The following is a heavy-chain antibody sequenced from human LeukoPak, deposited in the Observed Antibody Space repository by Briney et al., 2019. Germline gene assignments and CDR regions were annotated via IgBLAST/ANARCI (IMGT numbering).Heavy chain of an antibody. V-gene: IGHV3-23*01. CDR1: GFTFSSCA. CDR3: AKGGYCSSTSCYVGWFDP. J-gene: IGHJ5*02. D-gene: IGHD2-2*01. CDR2: ISGSGGST. Sequence: PGGSLRLSCAASGFTFSSCAMSWVRQAPGKGLEWVSAISGSGGSTYYADSVKGRFTISRDNSKNTLYLQMNSLRAEDTAVYYCAKGGYCSSTSCYVGWFDPWGQGTLVTVSS.